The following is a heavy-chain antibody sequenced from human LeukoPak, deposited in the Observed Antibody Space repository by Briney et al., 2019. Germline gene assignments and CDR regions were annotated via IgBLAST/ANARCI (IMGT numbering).Heavy chain of an antibody. D-gene: IGHD2-15*01. CDR1: GFTFSSYA. CDR2: ISSNGGST. V-gene: IGHV3-64*01. J-gene: IGHJ4*02. Sequence: GGSLRLSCAASGFTFSSYAMHWVRQAPGKGLEYVSAISSNGGSTYYANSVKGRFTISRDNSKNTLYLQMGSLRVEDIAVYYCARGGRGSFDYWGQGTLVTVSS. CDR3: ARGGRGSFDY.